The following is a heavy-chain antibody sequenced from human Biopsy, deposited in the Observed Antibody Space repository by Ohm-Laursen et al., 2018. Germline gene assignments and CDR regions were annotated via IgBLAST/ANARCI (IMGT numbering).Heavy chain of an antibody. CDR2: IFYRGST. D-gene: IGHD3-22*01. J-gene: IGHJ5*02. V-gene: IGHV4-39*01. CDR3: ARDYDTSGYYYVS. Sequence: SDTLSLTCTVSGGSISNNNYYWGWIRQPPGKGLEWIGSIFYRGSTHYKPSLKSRVNISVDTSKNQFSLKLNSVTAADTAVYCCARDYDTSGYYYVSWGQGTLVTVSS. CDR1: GGSISNNNYY.